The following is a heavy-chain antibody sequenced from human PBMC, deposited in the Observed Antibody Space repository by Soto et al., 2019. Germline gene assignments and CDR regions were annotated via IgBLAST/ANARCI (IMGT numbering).Heavy chain of an antibody. CDR3: ATVSGSGSYSFDY. CDR1: GFTFSDHY. D-gene: IGHD1-26*01. CDR2: TRNKANSYTT. V-gene: IGHV3-72*01. J-gene: IGHJ4*02. Sequence: EVQLLESGGCLVQPGGSLRLSCAASGFTFSDHYMDWVRQAPGKGLEWVGRTRNKANSYTTEYAASVKGRFTISRDDSKTSLYLQMNSLKTEDTAVYYCATVSGSGSYSFDYWGQGTLVTVYS.